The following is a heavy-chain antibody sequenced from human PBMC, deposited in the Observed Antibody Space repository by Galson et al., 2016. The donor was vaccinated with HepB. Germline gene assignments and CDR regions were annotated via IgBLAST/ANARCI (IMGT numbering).Heavy chain of an antibody. Sequence: SLRLSCAASGFTFNTYSMNWVRQAPGKGLEWVSYISSSSSFIYQADSVKGRFTISRDNAKNSPFLQMNSLRAEDTAVYYCARSSGNFDYWGQGTLVTVSS. CDR1: GFTFNTYS. D-gene: IGHD1-26*01. J-gene: IGHJ4*02. CDR3: ARSSGNFDY. V-gene: IGHV3-21*01. CDR2: ISSSSSFI.